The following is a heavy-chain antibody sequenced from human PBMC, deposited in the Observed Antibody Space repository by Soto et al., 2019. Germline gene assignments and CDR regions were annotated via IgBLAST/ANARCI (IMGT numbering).Heavy chain of an antibody. CDR3: AKDLLAVAAPHDY. D-gene: IGHD6-19*01. J-gene: IGHJ4*02. Sequence: QVQLVESGGGVVQPGRSLRLSCAASGFTFSSYGMHWVRQAPGKGLEWVAVISYDGSNKYYADSVKGRFTISRDNSKNTLYLQMNRLRAEDTAVYYCAKDLLAVAAPHDYWGQGTLVTVSS. CDR2: ISYDGSNK. CDR1: GFTFSSYG. V-gene: IGHV3-30*18.